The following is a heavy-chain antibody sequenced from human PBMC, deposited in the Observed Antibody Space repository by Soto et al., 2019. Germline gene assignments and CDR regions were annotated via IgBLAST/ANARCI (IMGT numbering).Heavy chain of an antibody. V-gene: IGHV4-30-4*02. CDR3: ASVTRTCISTSCYRYYYGMDV. Sequence: SETLSLTCTVSGGSISSGDYYWSWIRQPPGKGLEWIGYIYYSGSTYYNPSLKSRVTISVDTSKNHFSLKLSSVTAADTAVYYCASVTRTCISTSCYRYYYGMDVWGQGTTVT. D-gene: IGHD2-2*02. J-gene: IGHJ6*02. CDR1: GGSISSGDYY. CDR2: IYYSGST.